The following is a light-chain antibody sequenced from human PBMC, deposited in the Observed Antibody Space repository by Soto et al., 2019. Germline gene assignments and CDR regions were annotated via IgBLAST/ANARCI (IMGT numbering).Light chain of an antibody. CDR3: QHYKSYPWT. J-gene: IGKJ1*01. CDR2: GAS. V-gene: IGKV1-39*01. Sequence: DIQMTQSPSSLSASVGDTISITCRSFQTIRKSLNWYQQRPGRAPKLLIFGASSLHNGVPPRFSGLGSGTDLTLTISSLQPDDFATYYCQHYKSYPWTFGQGTKVDIK. CDR1: QTIRKS.